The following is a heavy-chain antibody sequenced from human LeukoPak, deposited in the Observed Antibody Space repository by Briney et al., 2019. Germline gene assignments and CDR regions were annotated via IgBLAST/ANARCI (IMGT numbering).Heavy chain of an antibody. CDR2: ISSSGSTI. CDR1: GFTFSSYE. Sequence: GGSLRLSCAASGFTFSSYEMNWVRQAPGKGLEWVSYISSSGSTIYYADSGKGRFTISRDNAKNSLYLQMNSLRAEDTAVYYCAELGITMIGGVWGEGTTVTISS. J-gene: IGHJ6*04. D-gene: IGHD3-10*02. CDR3: AELGITMIGGV. V-gene: IGHV3-48*03.